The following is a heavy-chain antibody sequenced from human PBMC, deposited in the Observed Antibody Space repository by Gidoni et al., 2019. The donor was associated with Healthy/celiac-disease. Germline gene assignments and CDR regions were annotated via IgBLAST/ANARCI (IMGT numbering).Heavy chain of an antibody. J-gene: IGHJ5*02. V-gene: IGHV4-39*01. CDR2: IYYSGST. CDR3: ARHDPVIQLWLLYGGWFDP. D-gene: IGHD5-18*01. Sequence: QLQLQESGPGLVKPSETLSLTCTVSGGSISSSSYYWGWIRQPPGKGLEWIGSIYYSGSTYYNPSLKSRVTISVDTSKNQFSLKLSSVTAADTAVYYCARHDPVIQLWLLYGGWFDPWGQGTLVTVSS. CDR1: GGSISSSSYY.